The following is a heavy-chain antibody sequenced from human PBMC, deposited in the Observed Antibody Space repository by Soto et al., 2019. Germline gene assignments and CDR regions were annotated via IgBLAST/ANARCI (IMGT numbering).Heavy chain of an antibody. D-gene: IGHD2-2*01. J-gene: IGHJ6*02. CDR2: FLPIFGTA. V-gene: IGHV1-69*06. CDR1: GGTFSSYA. Sequence: QVQLVQSGAEVKKPGSPVKVSCKASGGTFSSYAISWVRQAPGQGLEWMGGFLPIFGTANYARKFQGRVTITADRSTSTAYMELSSLRSEDTAVYYCASASTLTVHCGSVSCPRMDVWGQGTTVTVSS. CDR3: ASASTLTVHCGSVSCPRMDV.